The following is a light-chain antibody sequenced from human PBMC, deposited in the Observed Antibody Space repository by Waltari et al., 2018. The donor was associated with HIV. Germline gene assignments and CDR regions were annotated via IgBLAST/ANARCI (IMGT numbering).Light chain of an antibody. J-gene: IGLJ3*02. V-gene: IGLV2-14*01. CDR2: EVS. Sequence: QSALTQPASVSGSPGQSITISCTGPSSDVGVYNYFSWYQQHPGKAPKLMIYEVSNRPSGVSNRFSGSKSGNTASLTISGLQAEDEADYYCSSYTTRNTRVFGGGTTLTVL. CDR3: SSYTTRNTRV. CDR1: SSDVGVYNY.